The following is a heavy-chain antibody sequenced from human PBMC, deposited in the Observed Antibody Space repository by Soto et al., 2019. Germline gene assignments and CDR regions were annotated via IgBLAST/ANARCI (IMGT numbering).Heavy chain of an antibody. CDR1: RGTFSSYA. Sequence: ASVQVSCKASRGTFSSYAISWVRQAPGQGLEWMGGIIPIFGTANYAQRFQGRVTMTSDTPTSTVYMELSSLRADDTAVYYCARVVVPTAATTSNWFDPWGQGTLVTVSS. CDR2: IIPIFGTA. CDR3: ARVVVPTAATTSNWFDP. J-gene: IGHJ5*02. D-gene: IGHD4-17*01. V-gene: IGHV1-69*05.